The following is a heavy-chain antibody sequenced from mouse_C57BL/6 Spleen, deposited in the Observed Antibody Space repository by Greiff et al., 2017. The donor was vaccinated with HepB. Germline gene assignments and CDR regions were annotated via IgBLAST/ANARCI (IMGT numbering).Heavy chain of an antibody. CDR3: ASITTVAY. D-gene: IGHD1-1*01. V-gene: IGHV14-2*01. Sequence: EVQLQQSGAELVKPGASVKLSCTASGFNIKDYYMHWVKQRTEQGLEWIGRIDPEDGETKYAPKFQGKATIPADTSSNTAYLQLSSLTSEDTAVYYCASITTVAYWGQGTLVTVSA. J-gene: IGHJ3*01. CDR2: IDPEDGET. CDR1: GFNIKDYY.